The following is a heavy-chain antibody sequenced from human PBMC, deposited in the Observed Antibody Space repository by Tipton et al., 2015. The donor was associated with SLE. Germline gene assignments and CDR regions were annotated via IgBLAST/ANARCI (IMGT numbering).Heavy chain of an antibody. CDR2: INHSGST. CDR3: SRDTVQAFDI. CDR1: GGFFCGYY. Sequence: TLSLTCAVYGGFFCGYYWGWIRQPPGKGLEWVGEINHSGSTNYNPPLKSRVTISVDTSKNQFSLKLSSVTAADTAVYYCSRDTVQAFDIWGQGTMVTVSS. V-gene: IGHV4-34*01. D-gene: IGHD4-11*01. J-gene: IGHJ3*02.